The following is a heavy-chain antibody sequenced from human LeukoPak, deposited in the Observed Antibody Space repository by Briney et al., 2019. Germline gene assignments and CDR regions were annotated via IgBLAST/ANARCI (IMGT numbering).Heavy chain of an antibody. J-gene: IGHJ4*02. CDR2: IYHSGST. D-gene: IGHD3-22*01. V-gene: IGHV4-30-2*01. CDR1: GGSISSGGYS. Sequence: PSETLSLTCAVSGGSISSGGYSWSWIRQPPGKGLEWIGYIYHSGSTYYNPSLKSRVTISVDRSKNQFSLKLSSVTAADTAVYYCASVNYYDSSGYFDYWGQGTLVTVSS. CDR3: ASVNYYDSSGYFDY.